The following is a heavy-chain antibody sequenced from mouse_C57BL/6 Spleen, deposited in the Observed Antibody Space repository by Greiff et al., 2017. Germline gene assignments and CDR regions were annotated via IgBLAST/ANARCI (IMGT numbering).Heavy chain of an antibody. J-gene: IGHJ3*01. Sequence: VQLQLSGAELVRPGASVKLSCTASGFNIKDDYMHWVKQRPEQGLEWIGWIDPENGDTEYASKFQGKATITADTSSNTAYLQLSSLTSEDTAVYFCTYYYGSSPWFAYWGQGTLVTVSA. CDR2: IDPENGDT. V-gene: IGHV14-4*01. CDR3: TYYYGSSPWFAY. D-gene: IGHD1-1*01. CDR1: GFNIKDDY.